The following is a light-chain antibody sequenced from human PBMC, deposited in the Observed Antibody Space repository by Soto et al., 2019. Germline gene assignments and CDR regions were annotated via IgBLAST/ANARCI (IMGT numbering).Light chain of an antibody. J-gene: IGKJ4*01. V-gene: IGKV3-20*01. Sequence: EIVLTQSPGTLSLSPGDRATLSCRASQRISTTYLAWYQQKPGQAPRLLISGVSSRATGIPDRFSGSGSGTDFTLTINRLEPEDFAVYFCQQYGRSLTFGGGTKVEIK. CDR3: QQYGRSLT. CDR1: QRISTTY. CDR2: GVS.